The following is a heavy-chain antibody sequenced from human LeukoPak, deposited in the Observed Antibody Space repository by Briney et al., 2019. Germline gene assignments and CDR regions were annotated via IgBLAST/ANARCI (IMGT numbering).Heavy chain of an antibody. J-gene: IGHJ4*02. CDR3: AREIQELTGSPDDY. D-gene: IGHD3-9*01. Sequence: SQTLSLTCTVSGGSISSGNYYWSWIRQPPGKGLEWIGHIYPTGTTYYNPSLKSRVSVSLDTSKNQFSLRLSSVTAADTAVYYCAREIQELTGSPDDYWGRGTLVTVSS. CDR1: GGSISSGNYY. CDR2: IYPTGTT. V-gene: IGHV4-30-4*01.